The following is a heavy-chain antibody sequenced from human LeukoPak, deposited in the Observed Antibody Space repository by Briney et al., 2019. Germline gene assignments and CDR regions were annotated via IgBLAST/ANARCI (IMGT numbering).Heavy chain of an antibody. CDR2: IGNTGSTT. D-gene: IGHD3-22*01. Sequence: GGSLRLSCAASGFTFSSYSMNWVRQAPGKGLEWVSYIGNTGSTTYYADSVTGRFTISRDNSKNTLYLQMNGLRAEDTAVYYCAREGSGYYDSSWYFQHWGQGTLVTVSS. J-gene: IGHJ1*01. CDR3: AREGSGYYDSSWYFQH. CDR1: GFTFSSYS. V-gene: IGHV3-48*01.